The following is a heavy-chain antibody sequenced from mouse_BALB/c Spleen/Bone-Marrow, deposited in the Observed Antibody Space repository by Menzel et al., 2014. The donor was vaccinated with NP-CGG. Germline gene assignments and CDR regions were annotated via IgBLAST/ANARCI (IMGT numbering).Heavy chain of an antibody. CDR1: GYTFTSYW. CDR2: IYPGNSDT. CDR3: TTLARNYFDY. V-gene: IGHV1-5*01. Sequence: VQLKESGTVLARPGASVKMFCKASGYTFTSYWMHWVKQRPGQGLEWIGTIYPGNSDTTYNQKFKGKAKLTAVTSTSTAYMELSSLTNEDSAVYYCTTLARNYFDYWGQGTTLTVSS. J-gene: IGHJ2*01.